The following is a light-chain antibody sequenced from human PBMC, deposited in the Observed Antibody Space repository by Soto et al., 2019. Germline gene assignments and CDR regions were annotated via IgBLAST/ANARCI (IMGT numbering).Light chain of an antibody. CDR3: QQYSSFLYT. J-gene: IGKJ2*01. CDR1: QSISTW. V-gene: IGKV1-5*03. Sequence: DIQMTQSPSTLSASVGDRVTITCRASQSISTWLAWYQQKPGKAPNLLIYTASTLESGVPSRFSGSGSGTEFTLTISRLQPDDFATYYCQQYSSFLYTFGQGTKLQIK. CDR2: TAS.